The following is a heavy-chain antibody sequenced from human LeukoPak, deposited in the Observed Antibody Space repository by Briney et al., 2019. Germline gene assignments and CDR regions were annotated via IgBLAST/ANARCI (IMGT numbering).Heavy chain of an antibody. V-gene: IGHV3-21*01. CDR3: ARDLGGYSYGPHFDY. CDR1: GFTFSTYY. CDR2: ITTSSSYI. Sequence: GGSLRLSCAASGFTFSTYYMNWVRQAPGKGLEWVSSITTSSSYIYYADSVKGRFTISRDNAKNSLYLQMNSLRAEDTAVYYCARDLGGYSYGPHFDYWGQGTLVTVSS. D-gene: IGHD5-18*01. J-gene: IGHJ4*02.